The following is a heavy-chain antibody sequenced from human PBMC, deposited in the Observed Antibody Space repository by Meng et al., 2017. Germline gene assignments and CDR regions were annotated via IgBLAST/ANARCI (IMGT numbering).Heavy chain of an antibody. Sequence: QVELKQVGAGQLKPAETLSRTCRVYGGTFNGYYWGWIRPSPGKWLEWIREINHSGRTNYNPSVKSRVTISVDTSQNQFTLKLRSVTAAYTAVYYFARGLGYCSGGSSCWGQGTLVTVSS. J-gene: IGHJ4*02. V-gene: IGHV4-34*01. CDR1: GGTFNGYY. CDR3: ARGLGYCSGGSSC. D-gene: IGHD2-15*01. CDR2: INHSGRT.